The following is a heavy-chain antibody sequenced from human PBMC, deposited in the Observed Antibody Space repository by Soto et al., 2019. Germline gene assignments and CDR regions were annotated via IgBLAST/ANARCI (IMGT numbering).Heavy chain of an antibody. CDR3: AKAGDWNYVFDF. D-gene: IGHD1-7*01. J-gene: IGHJ4*02. CDR2: VNADGSST. Sequence: GGSLRLSCAASGFSFTHYRIHWVRQVPGKGLEWVCRVNADGSSTNYAGFAKGRFTISRDNSKNTAYLEMNNLRVDDTALYYCAKAGDWNYVFDFWGQGTSVTVSS. CDR1: GFSFTHYR. V-gene: IGHV3-74*01.